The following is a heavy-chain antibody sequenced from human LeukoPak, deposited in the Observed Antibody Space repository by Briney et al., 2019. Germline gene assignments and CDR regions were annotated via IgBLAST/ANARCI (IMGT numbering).Heavy chain of an antibody. V-gene: IGHV4-59*01. CDR1: GGSITSYY. J-gene: IGHJ6*03. CDR3: ARAVTGWTTLYYYYMDV. Sequence: SETLSLTCTVSGGSITSYYWSWIRQPPGKGLEWIGYMYYSGNSYYNPSLKNRVTISVDTSKNQFSLKLRSMTAADTAVYYCARAVTGWTTLYYYYMDVWGKGTTVTVSS. CDR2: MYYSGNS. D-gene: IGHD1-20*01.